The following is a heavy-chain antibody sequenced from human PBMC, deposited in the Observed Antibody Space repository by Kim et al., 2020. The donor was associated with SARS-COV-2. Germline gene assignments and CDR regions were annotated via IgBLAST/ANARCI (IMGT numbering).Heavy chain of an antibody. J-gene: IGHJ4*02. V-gene: IGHV4-59*08. CDR1: GASISGYH. CDR2: IYGSGST. Sequence: SETLSLTCTVSGASISGYHWSWIRQSPEKQLEWIGKIYGSGSTSYNPSLKSRVTISVDTSKNQFSLKLDSVTAADTAVYYCARRGYFDSWGQGTLVTVSS. CDR3: ARRGYFDS.